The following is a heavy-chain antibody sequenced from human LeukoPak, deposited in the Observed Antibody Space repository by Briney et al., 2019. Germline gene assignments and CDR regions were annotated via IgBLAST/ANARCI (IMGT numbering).Heavy chain of an antibody. V-gene: IGHV3-7*01. D-gene: IGHD4-17*01. CDR3: ARPTYGDYGMDV. CDR2: INSDGSEG. CDR1: GFTFSGFW. J-gene: IGHJ6*02. Sequence: PGGSLRLSCAVSGFTFSGFWMSWSRQAPGKGLEWVASINSDGSEGYYADVVKGRFTISRDNAKNSLYLQMNSLRDEDTAVYYCARPTYGDYGMDVWGQGTTVTVSS.